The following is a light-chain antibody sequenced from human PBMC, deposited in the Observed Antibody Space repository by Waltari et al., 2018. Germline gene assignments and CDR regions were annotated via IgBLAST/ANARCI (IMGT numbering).Light chain of an antibody. CDR2: DAS. CDR1: QSVSSY. J-gene: IGKJ4*02. CDR3: QQSYTTPLT. V-gene: IGKV3-11*01. Sequence: EIVFTQSPATLSLSPGERATLSCRASQSVSSYLAWYQQKPGPAPRLLSYDASNRATGIPARFSGSGSGTDFTLTISSLQPEDFATYYCQQSYTTPLTFGGGTEVDIK.